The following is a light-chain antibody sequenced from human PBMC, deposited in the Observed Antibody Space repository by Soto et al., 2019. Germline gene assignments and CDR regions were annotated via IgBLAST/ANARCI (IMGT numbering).Light chain of an antibody. CDR1: SSNIGSNT. CDR2: DNN. Sequence: QSVLPQPPSASGAPGQRVTISCSGGSSNIGSNTVSWYQQLPGTAPKLLIYDNNQRPSGVPARFSGSKSGTSASLAISGLQSEDEADYYCAAWDDSLNGHVVFGGGTKLTVL. J-gene: IGLJ2*01. V-gene: IGLV1-44*01. CDR3: AAWDDSLNGHVV.